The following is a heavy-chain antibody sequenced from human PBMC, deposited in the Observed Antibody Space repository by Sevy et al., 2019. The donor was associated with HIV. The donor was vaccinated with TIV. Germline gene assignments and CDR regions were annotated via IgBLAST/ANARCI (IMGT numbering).Heavy chain of an antibody. J-gene: IGHJ4*02. CDR1: GFTFSSYG. CDR3: ARDLEGMATGVHFDY. Sequence: GGSLRLSCAASGFTFSSYGMHWVRQAPGKGLEWVAVIWYDGSNKYYADSVKGRFTISRDNSKNTLYLQMNSLRAEDTAVYYCARDLEGMATGVHFDYWGQGTLVTVSS. V-gene: IGHV3-33*01. D-gene: IGHD5-12*01. CDR2: IWYDGSNK.